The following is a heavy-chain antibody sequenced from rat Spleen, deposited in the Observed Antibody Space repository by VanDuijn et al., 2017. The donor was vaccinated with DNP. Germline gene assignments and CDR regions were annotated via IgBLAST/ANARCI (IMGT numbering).Heavy chain of an antibody. CDR2: VNTGGGIT. V-gene: IGHV5S13*01. Sequence: EVQLVQSGGGLVQPGRSLKLSCAASGFTFSDYDMAWVRQAPSKGLEWVASVNTGGGITYYRDSVKGRFIVSRDNAKNTLYLQVDSLRSEDTATYYCARHMDTGPYYAMDVWGQGISVTVSS. J-gene: IGHJ4*01. D-gene: IGHD4-1*01. CDR3: ARHMDTGPYYAMDV. CDR1: GFTFSDYD.